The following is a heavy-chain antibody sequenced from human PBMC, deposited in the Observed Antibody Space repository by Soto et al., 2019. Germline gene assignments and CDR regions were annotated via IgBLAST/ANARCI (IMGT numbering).Heavy chain of an antibody. CDR3: ARAMAVGAYYYGMDV. D-gene: IGHD1-26*01. CDR1: GFTFSSYG. Sequence: GGSLRLSCAASGFTFSSYGMHWVRQAPGKGLEWVAVIWYDGSNKYYADSVKGRFTISRDNSKNTLYLQMNSLRAEDTAAYYCARAMAVGAYYYGMDVWGQGTTVTVSS. CDR2: IWYDGSNK. V-gene: IGHV3-33*01. J-gene: IGHJ6*02.